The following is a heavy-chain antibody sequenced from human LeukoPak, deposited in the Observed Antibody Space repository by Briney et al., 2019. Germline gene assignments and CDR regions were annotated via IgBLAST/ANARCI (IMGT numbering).Heavy chain of an antibody. J-gene: IGHJ6*03. CDR2: INPNSGGT. V-gene: IGHV1-2*06. D-gene: IGHD2-15*01. Sequence: ASVKVSCKASGYTFTSYYMHWVRQAPGQGLEWMGRINPNSGGTNYAQKFQGRVTMTRDTSISTAYMELSRLRSDDTAVYYCARGLPYCSGGSCQRYYYMDVWGKGTTVTVSS. CDR3: ARGLPYCSGGSCQRYYYMDV. CDR1: GYTFTSYY.